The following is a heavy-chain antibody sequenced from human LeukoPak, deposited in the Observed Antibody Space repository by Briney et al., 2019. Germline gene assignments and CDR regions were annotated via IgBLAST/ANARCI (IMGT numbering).Heavy chain of an antibody. Sequence: GGSLRLSCTASGFTFSNYWMHWVRQAPGKGLVWVSRINTDGSSTSYADSVKGRFTISRDNSKNTLYLQMNSLRAEDTAVYYCAKLTNSWFDPWGQGTLVAVSS. CDR2: INTDGSST. V-gene: IGHV3-74*01. J-gene: IGHJ5*02. CDR3: AKLTNSWFDP. CDR1: GFTFSNYW. D-gene: IGHD2-2*01.